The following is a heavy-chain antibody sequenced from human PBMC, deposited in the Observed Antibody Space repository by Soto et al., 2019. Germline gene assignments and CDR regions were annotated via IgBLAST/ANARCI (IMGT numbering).Heavy chain of an antibody. CDR1: GFTFSTAW. CDR3: RWALDGSGVRCVDY. D-gene: IGHD2-15*01. V-gene: IGHV3-15*01. CDR2: IKSESHGGTT. J-gene: IGHJ4*02. Sequence: EVRLVESGGGLVKPGESLRLSCAASGFTFSTAWMSWVRQAPGKGLEWIGRIKSESHGGTTDYAASVTGRFSISRDDSRDTLYLHMTSLTTEDTGLYYCRWALDGSGVRCVDYWGQGTLVTVSS.